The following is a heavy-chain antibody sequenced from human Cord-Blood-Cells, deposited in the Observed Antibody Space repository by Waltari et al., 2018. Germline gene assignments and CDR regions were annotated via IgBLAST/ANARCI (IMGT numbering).Heavy chain of an antibody. CDR3: ATGLVVGATGEDWFDP. V-gene: IGHV1-24*01. D-gene: IGHD1-26*01. CDR1: GYTLTELS. Sequence: QVQLVQSGAEVKKPGASVKVSCKVSGYTLTELSMHWVRQAPGKGLEWMGGFDPEDGETIYAQNFQGRVTMTEDTSTDTAYMELSSLRSEDTAVYYCATGLVVGATGEDWFDPWGQGTLVTVSS. J-gene: IGHJ5*02. CDR2: FDPEDGET.